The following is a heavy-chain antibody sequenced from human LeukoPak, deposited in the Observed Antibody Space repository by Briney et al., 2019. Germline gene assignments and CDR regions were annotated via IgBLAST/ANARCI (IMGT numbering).Heavy chain of an antibody. CDR3: ARETTRAFDY. J-gene: IGHJ4*02. V-gene: IGHV3-33*01. CDR2: IWYDGSNE. Sequence: GGSLRLSCAASGFTFSNYGMHWVRQAPGKGLEWVALIWYDGSNEYYADSVKGRFTISRDNSKNTLYLQMNSLRAEDTAVYYCARETTRAFDYWGQGTLVTVSS. D-gene: IGHD1-1*01. CDR1: GFTFSNYG.